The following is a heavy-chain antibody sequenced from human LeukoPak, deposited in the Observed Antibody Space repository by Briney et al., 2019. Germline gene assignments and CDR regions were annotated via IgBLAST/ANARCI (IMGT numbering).Heavy chain of an antibody. CDR3: AKDLSPAAA. Sequence: PGGSLRLSCAASGFTFSSYAMSWVRQAPGKGLEWVSAIRGSGSTYYADSVKGRFTISRDNSKNTLSLQMNNLRDEDTAVYYCAKDLSPAAAWGQGTLVTVSS. D-gene: IGHD6-25*01. V-gene: IGHV3-23*01. CDR2: IRGSGST. CDR1: GFTFSSYA. J-gene: IGHJ5*02.